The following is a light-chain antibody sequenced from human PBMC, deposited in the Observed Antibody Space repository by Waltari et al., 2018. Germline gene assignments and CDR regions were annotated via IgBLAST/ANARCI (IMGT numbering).Light chain of an antibody. V-gene: IGLV5-45*03. J-gene: IGLJ3*02. CDR3: MIWHSSAWV. Sequence: QAVLTQPSSLSASPGASASLTCTLRSGINVGTYRIYWYQQKPGSPPQYLLRYKSDSVKQQGSGVPGGFSGFNDGSANAGILLISGLQSEDEADYYCMIWHSSAWVFGGGTKLTVL. CDR2: YKSDSVK. CDR1: SGINVGTYR.